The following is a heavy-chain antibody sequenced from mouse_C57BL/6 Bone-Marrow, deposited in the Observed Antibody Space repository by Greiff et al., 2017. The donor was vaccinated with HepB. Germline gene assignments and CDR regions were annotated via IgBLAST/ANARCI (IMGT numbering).Heavy chain of an antibody. V-gene: IGHV5-17*02. CDR2: INSGSSTI. D-gene: IGHD2-4*01. CDR1: GFTFSSFG. Sequence: EVQVVESGGGLVQPGGSRKLSCAASGFTFSSFGMHWVRQAPEKGLEWVAYINSGSSTIYYADTVNGRFTVSRDNPKNILFLQMTSLRSEDTAMYYCTRFYDYDNAMDYWGQGTSVTVSS. CDR3: TRFYDYDNAMDY. J-gene: IGHJ4*01.